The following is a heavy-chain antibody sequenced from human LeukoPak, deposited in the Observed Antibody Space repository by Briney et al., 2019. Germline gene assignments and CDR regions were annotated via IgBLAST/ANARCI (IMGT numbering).Heavy chain of an antibody. J-gene: IGHJ4*02. CDR2: INPYNGNT. Sequence: ASVKVSCKASGYTFTSYGISWVRQAPGQGLEWMGWINPYNGNTNYAQKLQGRVTMTTDTSTSTAYMELRSLRSDDTAVFYCARGLGALGRGTDNDYWGQGTLVTVSS. CDR1: GYTFTSYG. V-gene: IGHV1-18*01. D-gene: IGHD1-14*01. CDR3: ARGLGALGRGTDNDY.